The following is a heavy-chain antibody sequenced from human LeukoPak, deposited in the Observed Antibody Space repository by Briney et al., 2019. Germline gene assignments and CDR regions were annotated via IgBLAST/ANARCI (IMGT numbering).Heavy chain of an antibody. CDR1: GFTFSSYW. J-gene: IGHJ6*03. V-gene: IGHV3-74*01. CDR3: ARGEGYYDFWSGSLGGYMDV. Sequence: GGSLRLSCAASGFTFSSYWMHWVRQAPGKGLVWVSRINSDGSSRSYADSVKGRFTISRDNAKNTLYLQMNSLRAEDTAVYYCARGEGYYDFWSGSLGGYMDVWGKGTTVTVSS. D-gene: IGHD3-3*01. CDR2: INSDGSSR.